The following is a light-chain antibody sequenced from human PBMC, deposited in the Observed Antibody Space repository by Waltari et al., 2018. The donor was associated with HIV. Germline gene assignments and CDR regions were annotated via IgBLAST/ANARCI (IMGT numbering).Light chain of an antibody. CDR1: SSDVGDYNS. Sequence: QSALTQPRSGSGSPGQSVTISCTGTSSDVGDYNSVSWYQQHPGKAPKLMFYEVSKWPSVVPVRFSGSKSCNTASLTISGLHAADVADYYCCSYAGTYTYVFGTGTKVTVL. CDR2: EVS. CDR3: CSYAGTYTYV. V-gene: IGLV2-11*01. J-gene: IGLJ1*01.